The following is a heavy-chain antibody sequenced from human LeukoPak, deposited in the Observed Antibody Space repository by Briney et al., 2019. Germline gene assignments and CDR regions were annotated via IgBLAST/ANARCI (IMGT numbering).Heavy chain of an antibody. D-gene: IGHD2-21*02. CDR1: GFTFSSYW. J-gene: IGHJ4*02. Sequence: PGGSLRLSCAACGFTFSSYWMSWVRQAPGKGLEWVANIKQDGSEKYYVDSVKGRFTISRDNAKNSLYLQMNSLRAEDTAVYYCARDLLFFSGYDDYWGQGTLVTVSS. CDR3: ARDLLFFSGYDDY. CDR2: IKQDGSEK. V-gene: IGHV3-7*03.